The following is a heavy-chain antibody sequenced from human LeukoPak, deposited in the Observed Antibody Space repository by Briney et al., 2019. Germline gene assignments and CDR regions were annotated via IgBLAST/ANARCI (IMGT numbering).Heavy chain of an antibody. Sequence: PGRSLRLSCAASGFTFSSYGMHWVRQAPGKGLEWVAVISYDGSNKYYADSAKGRFTISRDNSKNTLYLQMNSLRAEDTAVYYCARDHYKSYFDYWGQGTLVTVSS. D-gene: IGHD1-1*01. CDR3: ARDHYKSYFDY. V-gene: IGHV3-30*03. J-gene: IGHJ4*02. CDR2: ISYDGSNK. CDR1: GFTFSSYG.